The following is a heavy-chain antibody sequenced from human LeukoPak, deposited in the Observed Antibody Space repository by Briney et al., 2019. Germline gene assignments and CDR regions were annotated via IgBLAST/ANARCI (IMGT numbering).Heavy chain of an antibody. D-gene: IGHD6-19*01. Sequence: PSETLSLTCTVSGGSISSGSDYWSWIRQPAGKGLEWIGHIDTSGGTNYNPSLKSRVTISVDTSKNRFSLKLSSVTAADTAVYYCARRGSRWLVLWFDPWGQGTLVTVSS. J-gene: IGHJ5*02. CDR2: IDTSGGT. CDR3: ARRGSRWLVLWFDP. V-gene: IGHV4-61*09. CDR1: GGSISSGSDY.